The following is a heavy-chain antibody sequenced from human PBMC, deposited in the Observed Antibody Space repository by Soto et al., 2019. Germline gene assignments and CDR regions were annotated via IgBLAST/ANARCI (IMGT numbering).Heavy chain of an antibody. J-gene: IGHJ5*02. CDR2: IIPIFGTA. CDR3: ARQREDDSSGRLNWFDP. Sequence: QVQLVQSGAEVKKPGSSVKVSCKASGGTFSSYAISWVRQAPGQGLEWMGGIIPIFGTANYAQKFQGRVTITADESTSTAYMELSSRRSEDTAVYYCARQREDDSSGRLNWFDPWGQGTLVTVSS. CDR1: GGTFSSYA. D-gene: IGHD6-19*01. V-gene: IGHV1-69*01.